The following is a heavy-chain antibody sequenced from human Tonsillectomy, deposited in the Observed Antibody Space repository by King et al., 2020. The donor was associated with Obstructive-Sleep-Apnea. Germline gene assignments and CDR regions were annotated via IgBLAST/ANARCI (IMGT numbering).Heavy chain of an antibody. CDR2: IRFDGNNK. CDR3: AKDGYQYSSGWYDY. J-gene: IGHJ4*02. CDR1: GFTFSNYG. V-gene: IGHV3-30*02. D-gene: IGHD6-19*01. Sequence: QVQLVESGGGVVQPGRSLRLSCAASGFTFSNYGMHWVRQAPGEGLEWVAFIRFDGNNKFYTDSVKGRFTISRDISKNTLYLQMNSLRGEDTAVYYCAKDGYQYSSGWYDYWGQGTLVIVSS.